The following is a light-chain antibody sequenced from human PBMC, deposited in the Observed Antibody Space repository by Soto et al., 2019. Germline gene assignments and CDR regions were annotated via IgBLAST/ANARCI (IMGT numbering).Light chain of an antibody. CDR1: QSVSSSF. J-gene: IGKJ1*01. V-gene: IGKV3-20*01. CDR3: QKYDSSSWT. Sequence: EMVLTQSPGTLSLSPGERATLSCRASQSVSSSFLAWYQQKPGQAPRLLIYGASTRATGIPDRFSGSGSGTDYTLTISRLEPEDFAVYYCQKYDSSSWTFGKGTKVEIK. CDR2: GAS.